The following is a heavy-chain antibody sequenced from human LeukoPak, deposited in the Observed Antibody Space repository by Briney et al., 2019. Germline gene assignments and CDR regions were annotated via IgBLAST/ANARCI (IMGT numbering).Heavy chain of an antibody. J-gene: IGHJ4*02. CDR1: GGSFSGYY. Sequence: SETLSLTCAVYGGSFSGYYWTWIRQAPGQKLEWVAEIYYSGATSYNPSLRSRVSIFGDASKNQVSLKLTSVTAADTAVYYCARGQLGDYYFDYWGQGTLVTVSS. CDR3: ARGQLGDYYFDY. D-gene: IGHD1-1*01. V-gene: IGHV4-34*01. CDR2: IYYSGAT.